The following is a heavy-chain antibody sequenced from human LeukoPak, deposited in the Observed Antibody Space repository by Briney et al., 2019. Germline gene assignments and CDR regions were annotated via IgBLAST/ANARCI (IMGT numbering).Heavy chain of an antibody. D-gene: IGHD3-16*02. Sequence: PSETLSLTCTVSGGSISTSNYYWGWIRQPPGKGLEWIGSIYYSGSSYYNPSLKSRVTISVDTSKNQFSLKLSSVTAADTAVYYCARGVYDYVWGSYRQSHSPLYYFDYWGQGTLVTVSS. CDR2: IYYSGSS. J-gene: IGHJ4*02. CDR3: ARGVYDYVWGSYRQSHSPLYYFDY. CDR1: GGSISTSNYY. V-gene: IGHV4-39*07.